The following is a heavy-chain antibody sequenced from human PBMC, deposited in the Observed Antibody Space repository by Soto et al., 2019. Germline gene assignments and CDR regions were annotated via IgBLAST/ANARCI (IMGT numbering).Heavy chain of an antibody. CDR1: GGSISSSSYY. Sequence: SQTLSLPCTVSGGSISSSSYYWGWIRQPPGKGLEWIGSIYYSGSTYYNPSLKSRVTISVDTSKNQFSLKLSSVTAADTAVYYCSDLGGRQLLEWPNYYGMDVWGQGTTVTVSS. V-gene: IGHV4-39*01. D-gene: IGHD3-3*01. CDR2: IYYSGST. J-gene: IGHJ6*02. CDR3: SDLGGRQLLEWPNYYGMDV.